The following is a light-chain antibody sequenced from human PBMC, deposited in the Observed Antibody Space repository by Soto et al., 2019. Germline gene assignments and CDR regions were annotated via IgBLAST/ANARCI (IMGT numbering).Light chain of an antibody. CDR1: SSNIGSNT. Sequence: QSVLTQAPSASGTPGQRVTISCSGSSSNIGSNTVSWYQQVPGTAPKLLIYNNDQRPSGVPDRFSGSKSGTSASLAIGGLQSEDEADYYCTAWDDSLNGWVFGGGTNLTVL. CDR2: NND. CDR3: TAWDDSLNGWV. V-gene: IGLV1-44*01. J-gene: IGLJ3*02.